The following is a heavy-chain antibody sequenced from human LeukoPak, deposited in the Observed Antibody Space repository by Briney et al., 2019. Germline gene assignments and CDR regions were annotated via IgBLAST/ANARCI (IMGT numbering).Heavy chain of an antibody. D-gene: IGHD1-14*01. Sequence: SETLSLTCTVSGASVSNNNYYWGWIRQSPGKGLEWIASIYYSGSTYYNPSLKSRVTISVDTSKNQLSLKLNSVTAADTAVYYCARVPGTTYYYYYMGVWGKGTTVTVSS. V-gene: IGHV4-39*07. CDR1: GASVSNNNYY. CDR2: IYYSGST. CDR3: ARVPGTTYYYYYMGV. J-gene: IGHJ6*03.